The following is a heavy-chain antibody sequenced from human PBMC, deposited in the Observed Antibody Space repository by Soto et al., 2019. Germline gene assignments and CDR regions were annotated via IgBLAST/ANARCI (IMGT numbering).Heavy chain of an antibody. Sequence: GGSLRLSCSASGFTFSSYAMHWGRQAPGKGLEYVSAISSNGGSTYYADSVKGRFTISRDNSKNTLYLQMSSLRAEDTAVYYCVKVPYYDFWSGYPKNAFDIWGQGTMVTVSS. J-gene: IGHJ3*02. CDR2: ISSNGGST. D-gene: IGHD3-3*01. CDR1: GFTFSSYA. V-gene: IGHV3-64D*06. CDR3: VKVPYYDFWSGYPKNAFDI.